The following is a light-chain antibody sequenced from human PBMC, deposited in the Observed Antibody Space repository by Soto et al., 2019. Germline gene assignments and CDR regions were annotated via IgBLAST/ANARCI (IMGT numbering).Light chain of an antibody. CDR1: SSDVGGYNY. CDR2: DVS. CDR3: SSYTSSSTYV. Sequence: QSVLTQPASVSGSPGQSITISCTGTSSDVGGYNYVSWYQQHPGKAPKRMIYDVSNWPSGVSNRFSGSKSGNTASLTISGLQAEDEADYYCSSYTSSSTYVFGTGTKLTVL. V-gene: IGLV2-14*01. J-gene: IGLJ1*01.